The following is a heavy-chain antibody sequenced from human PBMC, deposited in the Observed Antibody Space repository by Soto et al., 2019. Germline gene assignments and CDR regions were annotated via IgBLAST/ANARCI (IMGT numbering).Heavy chain of an antibody. CDR1: GFTFSNYW. CDR2: IKQDGSEK. J-gene: IGHJ4*02. V-gene: IGHV3-7*01. D-gene: IGHD6-13*01. CDR3: ARVLSLAALDY. Sequence: PGGSLRLSCAASGFTFSNYWMTWVRQAPGKGLEWVANIKQDGSEKYYVDSVKGRFTISRDNAKNSLYLQMNSLRAEDTAVYYCARVLSLAALDYWGQGTLVTVSS.